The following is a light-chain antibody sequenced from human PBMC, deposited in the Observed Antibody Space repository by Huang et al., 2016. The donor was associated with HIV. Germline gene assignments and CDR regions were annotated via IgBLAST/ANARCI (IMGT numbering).Light chain of an antibody. CDR2: SAS. Sequence: DIQMTQSPSSLSASVGDRVTIACRASQSIRKFLNWYQQKQGEAPNLLMHSASSLQSGVPSRFSGSGSGTDFTLTITSLQPEDFATYYCQQTDNIPRTFGQGTKVVIK. CDR1: QSIRKF. CDR3: QQTDNIPRT. V-gene: IGKV1-39*01. J-gene: IGKJ1*01.